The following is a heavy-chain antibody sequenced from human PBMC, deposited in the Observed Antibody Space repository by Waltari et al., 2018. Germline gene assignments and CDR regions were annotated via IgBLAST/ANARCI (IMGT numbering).Heavy chain of an antibody. Sequence: QIQLVQSGTEVKEPGASVRVSCKASGYIFNHYGFCWVRQTPGQGFEWMGWISAYNGNTNYAPRFEGRVTMTTDTSTSTAYMELRSLRSDDSAVYYCAKDADYGSGSNHFDFWGQGTLVTVSS. J-gene: IGHJ4*02. CDR3: AKDADYGSGSNHFDF. CDR2: ISAYNGNT. CDR1: GYIFNHYG. V-gene: IGHV1-18*01. D-gene: IGHD3-10*01.